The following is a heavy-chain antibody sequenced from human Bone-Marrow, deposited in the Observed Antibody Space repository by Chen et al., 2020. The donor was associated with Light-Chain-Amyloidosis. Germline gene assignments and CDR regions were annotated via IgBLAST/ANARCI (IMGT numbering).Heavy chain of an antibody. CDR2: IYYSGST. V-gene: IGHV4-39*01. Sequence: QLQLQESGPGLVKPSETLSLTCTVSGGSISSSSYYWGWIRKPPGKGLEWIGSIYYSGSTYYTPTLKSRVTVSVDTSKDQFTLKLSSVAAADTAVYYWARYYDFWSGYPYYYCYGMDVWGQGATVTVSS. J-gene: IGHJ6*02. D-gene: IGHD3-3*01. CDR3: ARYYDFWSGYPYYYCYGMDV. CDR1: GGSISSSSYY.